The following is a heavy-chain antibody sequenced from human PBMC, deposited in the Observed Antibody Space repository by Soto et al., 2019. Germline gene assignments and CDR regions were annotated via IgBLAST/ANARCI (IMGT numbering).Heavy chain of an antibody. CDR3: ARYIPGVRYYGMDV. D-gene: IGHD2-2*01. J-gene: IGHJ6*02. CDR2: FGEIGIPT. CDR1: GFTFSSYA. Sequence: QPGGSLRLSCAASGFTFSSYAMKWVRQAPGKGLEWFSLFGEIGIPTYYADSVKGRFTIPRDNSGNTLFLEMYSLRAEDTAVYYCARYIPGVRYYGMDVWGQGTTVTVSS. V-gene: IGHV3-23*01.